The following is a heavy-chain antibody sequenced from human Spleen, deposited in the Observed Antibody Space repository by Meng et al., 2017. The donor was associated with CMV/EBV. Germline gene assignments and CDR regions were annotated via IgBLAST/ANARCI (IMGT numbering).Heavy chain of an antibody. Sequence: SSNWWSWVRQPPGKGLEWIGHIYYCGSICRYPSLKSRVAMSVDTSNSQVSLQVTSVTAVDTAVYYCARNHRSSYDQKLKQKSRGDCWGRGTLVTVSS. CDR1: SSNW. V-gene: IGHV4-28*02. CDR3: ARNHRSSYDQKLKQKSRGDC. CDR2: IYYCGSI. J-gene: IGHJ4*02. D-gene: IGHD3-3*01.